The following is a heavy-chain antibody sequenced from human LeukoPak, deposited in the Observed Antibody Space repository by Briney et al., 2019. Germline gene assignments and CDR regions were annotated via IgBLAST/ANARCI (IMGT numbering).Heavy chain of an antibody. CDR3: ARRNELNWYFDV. CDR2: IYYTGGT. D-gene: IGHD1-1*01. CDR1: GGSVSTSY. V-gene: IGHV4-59*08. J-gene: IGHJ2*01. Sequence: SETLSLTCTVSGGSVSTSYWSWIRQPPGKGLEWIGYIYYTGGTNYNPSLKSRVAISVDTSRNEFSLKLTSVTAADTAVYYCARRNELNWYFDVWGRGTLVTVSS.